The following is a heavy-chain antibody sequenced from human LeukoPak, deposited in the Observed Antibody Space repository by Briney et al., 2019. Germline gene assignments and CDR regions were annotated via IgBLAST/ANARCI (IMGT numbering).Heavy chain of an antibody. J-gene: IGHJ4*02. D-gene: IGHD5-18*01. CDR3: ARVGWLGIRGYSYGLFDY. CDR2: INHSGST. Sequence: PSETLSLTCAVYSGSFSGYYWSWIRQPPGKGLEWIGEINHSGSTNYNPSLKSRVTISVDTSKNQFSLKLSSVTAADTAVYYCARVGWLGIRGYSYGLFDYWGQGTLVTVSS. CDR1: SGSFSGYY. V-gene: IGHV4-34*01.